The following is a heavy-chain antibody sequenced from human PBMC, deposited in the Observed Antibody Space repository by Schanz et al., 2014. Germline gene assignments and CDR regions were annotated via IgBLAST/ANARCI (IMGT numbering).Heavy chain of an antibody. CDR1: GYSICGYY. V-gene: IGHV1-2*06. Sequence: QEQLVQSGAEVKTPGASVKVSCKASGYSICGYYLHWVRQAPGLGPEWMGRINPNTGGTKYAQKFQGRVTMTTDTSVSTAYMELSRLRSDDTAVYYCARVRSEDYGGMDVWGQGTTVTVSS. CDR2: INPNTGGT. J-gene: IGHJ6*02. CDR3: ARVRSEDYGGMDV.